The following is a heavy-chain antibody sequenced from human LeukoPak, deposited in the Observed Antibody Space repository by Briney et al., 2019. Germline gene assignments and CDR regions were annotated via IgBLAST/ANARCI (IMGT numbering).Heavy chain of an antibody. CDR3: ARLVGAATDPFDY. J-gene: IGHJ4*02. CDR2: IYYSGST. Sequence: PSETLSLTCTVSGGSISSRTYYWGWIRQPPGKGLEWIGSIYYSGSTYYNPSLKSRVSVSVDTSKNQFSLKVSSVTAADTAVYYCARLVGAATDPFDYWGQGTLVTVSS. V-gene: IGHV4-39*01. CDR1: GGSISSRTYY. D-gene: IGHD2-15*01.